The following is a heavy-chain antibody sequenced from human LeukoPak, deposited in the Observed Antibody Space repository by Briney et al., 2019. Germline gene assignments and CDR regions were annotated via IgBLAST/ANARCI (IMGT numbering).Heavy chain of an antibody. CDR2: IIPIFGTA. Sequence: GASVKVSCKASGGTFSSYAISWVRQAPGQGLEWMGGIIPIFGTANYAQKFQGRVTITADESTSTAYMELSSLRSEDTAVYYCARDLGSSSQRYNWFDPWGQGTLVTVSS. CDR3: ARDLGSSSQRYNWFDP. V-gene: IGHV1-69*13. CDR1: GGTFSSYA. D-gene: IGHD6-13*01. J-gene: IGHJ5*02.